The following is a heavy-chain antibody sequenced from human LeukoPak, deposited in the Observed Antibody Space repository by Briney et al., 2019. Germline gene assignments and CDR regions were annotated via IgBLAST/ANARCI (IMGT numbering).Heavy chain of an antibody. CDR3: ARDPMQQTRVSDAFDI. Sequence: SVKVSCKASGYTFTSYAMNWVRQAPGQGLEWMGGIIPIFGTANYAQKFQGRVTITADESTSTAYMELSSLRSEDTAVYYCARDPMQQTRVSDAFDIWGQGTMVTVSS. V-gene: IGHV1-69*13. CDR1: GYTFTSYA. CDR2: IIPIFGTA. D-gene: IGHD6-13*01. J-gene: IGHJ3*02.